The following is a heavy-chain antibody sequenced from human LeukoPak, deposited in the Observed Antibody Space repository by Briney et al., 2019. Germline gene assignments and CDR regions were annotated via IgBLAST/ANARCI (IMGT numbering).Heavy chain of an antibody. CDR3: ARQTGAGLFSLP. D-gene: IGHD5/OR15-5a*01. V-gene: IGHV4-59*08. CDR1: GRSISSYY. CDR2: IFYSGTT. Sequence: SETLSLTCSVSGRSISSYYWSWIRQPPGKGLEWIGFIFYSGTTNYNPSHTSQVTISVDTSKNQFPLKLSYVTAGDTAVYFWARQTGAGLFSLPGGQGTLVTVSS. J-gene: IGHJ4*02.